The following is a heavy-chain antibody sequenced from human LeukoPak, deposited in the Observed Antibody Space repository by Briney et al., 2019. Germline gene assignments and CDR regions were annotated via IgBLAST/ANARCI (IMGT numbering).Heavy chain of an antibody. D-gene: IGHD4-23*01. CDR3: ASDSGTTVGYFDY. Sequence: PGGSLRLSCAASGFTVSTNYMSWVRQAPGRGLEWVSVIYSGGNTYYADSVKGRFTISRDNSKNTLYLQMNSLRAEDTAVYYCASDSGTTVGYFDYWGQGTLVTVSS. CDR1: GFTVSTNY. V-gene: IGHV3-66*01. J-gene: IGHJ4*02. CDR2: IYSGGNT.